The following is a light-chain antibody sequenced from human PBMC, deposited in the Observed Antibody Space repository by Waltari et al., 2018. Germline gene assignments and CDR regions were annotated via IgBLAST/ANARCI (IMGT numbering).Light chain of an antibody. CDR3: CSYAGSYAWV. CDR1: SSDIGGYNY. V-gene: IGLV2-11*01. J-gene: IGLJ3*02. CDR2: DVS. Sequence: QSALTQPRSVSGSPGQSVTISCTGTSSDIGGYNYVSWYQQHPGKAPKLMIYDVSARPSGVPDRFYGSKSGNTASLTISGLQAEDEADYYCCSYAGSYAWVFGG.